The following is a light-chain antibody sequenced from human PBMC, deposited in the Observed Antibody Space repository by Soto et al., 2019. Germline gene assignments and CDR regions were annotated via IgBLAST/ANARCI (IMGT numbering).Light chain of an antibody. Sequence: IVMTQSPATLSLSPGERASLSCRASQSLSGNLAWYQQKPGQAPRLLIYDASSRATGIPARFSGIGSGTEFTLTISSLQSEDFAVYYCQQYQNWPWTFGHGTKVDIK. CDR3: QQYQNWPWT. V-gene: IGKV3-15*01. CDR2: DAS. J-gene: IGKJ1*01. CDR1: QSLSGN.